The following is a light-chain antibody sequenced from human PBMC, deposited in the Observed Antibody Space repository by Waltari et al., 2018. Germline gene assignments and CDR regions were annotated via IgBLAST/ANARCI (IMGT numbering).Light chain of an antibody. J-gene: IGKJ1*01. CDR3: QQSGDSLWT. CDR2: GAS. V-gene: IGKV3-20*01. Sequence: DIVLTQSPGTLSLSLGERATLSCRASQSVHSSYLAWYLQKPGQAPRPLINGASNRAPGIPDRFSGTGSGTDFTLTISGLEPEDFGVYFCQQSGDSLWTFGQGTNVEIK. CDR1: QSVHSSY.